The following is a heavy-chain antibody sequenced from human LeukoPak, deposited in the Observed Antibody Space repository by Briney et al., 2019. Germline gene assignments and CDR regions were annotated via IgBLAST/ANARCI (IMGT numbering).Heavy chain of an antibody. V-gene: IGHV3-7*04. CDR3: ARDSPGYLAYDS. CDR2: IKEDGSAT. Sequence: QPGGSLRLSCAASGFTFSSYAMSWVRQAPGKGPEWVANIKEDGSATYYVDSVKGRFTISRDNAKKSLYLQMNSLRAEDTAVYYCARDSPGYLAYDSWGQGTLVTVSS. J-gene: IGHJ4*02. D-gene: IGHD1-1*01. CDR1: GFTFSSYA.